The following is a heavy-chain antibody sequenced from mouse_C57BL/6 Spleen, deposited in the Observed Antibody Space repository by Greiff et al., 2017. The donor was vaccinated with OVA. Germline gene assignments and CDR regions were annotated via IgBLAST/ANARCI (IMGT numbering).Heavy chain of an antibody. J-gene: IGHJ4*01. Sequence: DVMLVESGGDLVKPGGSLKLSCAASGFTFSSYGMSWVRQTPDKRLAWVATISSGGSYTYYPDSVKGRFTISRDNAKNTLYLQMSSLKSEDTAMYYCARHYYGSSYEDYAMDYWGQGTSVTVSS. D-gene: IGHD1-1*01. V-gene: IGHV5-6*02. CDR2: ISSGGSYT. CDR1: GFTFSSYG. CDR3: ARHYYGSSYEDYAMDY.